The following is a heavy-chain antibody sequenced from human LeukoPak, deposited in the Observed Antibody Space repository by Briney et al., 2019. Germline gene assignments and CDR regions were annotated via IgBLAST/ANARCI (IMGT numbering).Heavy chain of an antibody. Sequence: GGCLRLSCAASGFTFSNYGMHWVRQAPGKGLEWVTFIRYDGSKKYHADSVKGRFTISRDNSKNTLYLQMNSLRAEDTAVYYCAKDPRLRPQPKWGQGTLVTVSS. D-gene: IGHD6-25*01. J-gene: IGHJ4*02. V-gene: IGHV3-30*02. CDR1: GFTFSNYG. CDR2: IRYDGSKK. CDR3: AKDPRLRPQPK.